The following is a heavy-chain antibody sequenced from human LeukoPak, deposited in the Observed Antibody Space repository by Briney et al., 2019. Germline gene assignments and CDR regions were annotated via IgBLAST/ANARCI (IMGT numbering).Heavy chain of an antibody. D-gene: IGHD3-22*01. V-gene: IGHV3-30*18. Sequence: GGSLRLSCAASGFTFSSYGMHWVRQAPGKGLEWVAVISYDGSNKYYADSVKGRFTISRDNSKNTLFLQMSSLTAGDTAVYYCAKSAYYDSSGFYREYYFEHWGQGTLVTVSS. J-gene: IGHJ4*02. CDR1: GFTFSSYG. CDR2: ISYDGSNK. CDR3: AKSAYYDSSGFYREYYFEH.